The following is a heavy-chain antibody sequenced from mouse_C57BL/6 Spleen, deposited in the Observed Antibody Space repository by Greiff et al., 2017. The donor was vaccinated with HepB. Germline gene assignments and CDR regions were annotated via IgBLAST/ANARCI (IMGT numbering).Heavy chain of an antibody. CDR2: ISSGSSTI. D-gene: IGHD2-4*01. CDR3: ARQGAYDYDGVDY. J-gene: IGHJ2*01. CDR1: GFTFSDYG. Sequence: EVKLEESGGGLVKPGGSLKLSCAASGFTFSDYGMHWVRQAPEKGLEWVAYISSGSSTIYYADTVKGRFTISRDNAKNTLFLQMTSLRSEDTAMYYCARQGAYDYDGVDYWGQGTTLTVSS. V-gene: IGHV5-17*01.